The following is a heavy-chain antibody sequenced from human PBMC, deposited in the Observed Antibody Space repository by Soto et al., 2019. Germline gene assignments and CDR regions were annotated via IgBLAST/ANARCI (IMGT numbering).Heavy chain of an antibody. CDR3: ARLMTTVTTSDYYGMDV. Sequence: DSVKVSCKGSGYTFTSYYINWVLQATGQGLEWMGWMNPNSGNTGYAQKFQGRVTMTRNTSISTAYMELSSLRSEDTAVYYCARLMTTVTTSDYYGMDVWGQGTTVTVSS. V-gene: IGHV1-8*01. J-gene: IGHJ6*02. CDR1: GYTFTSYY. CDR2: MNPNSGNT. D-gene: IGHD4-17*01.